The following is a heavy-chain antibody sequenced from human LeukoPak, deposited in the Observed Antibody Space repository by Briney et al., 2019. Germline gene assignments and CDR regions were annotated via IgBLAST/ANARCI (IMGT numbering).Heavy chain of an antibody. Sequence: GGSLRLSCAASGFTFRSYEMNWVRQAPGKGLEWVSYISSSSSTIYYADSVKGRFTISRDNAKKSLYLQMNSLRAEDTAIHYCARDRYYDSSGYLDYWGQGTLVTVSS. CDR1: GFTFRSYE. CDR2: ISSSSSTI. V-gene: IGHV3-48*03. D-gene: IGHD3-22*01. J-gene: IGHJ4*02. CDR3: ARDRYYDSSGYLDY.